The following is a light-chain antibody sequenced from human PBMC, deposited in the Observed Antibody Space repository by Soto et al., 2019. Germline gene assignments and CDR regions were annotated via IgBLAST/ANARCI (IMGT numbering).Light chain of an antibody. Sequence: QPVLTQSPSASASPGASVKLTCTLSSGHSSYAIAWHQQQPEKGPRYLMKLDSDGSHTKGDAIPDRFSGSSSGAESYLTISSLQSEDEADYYCQTWGTGIHVVFGGGTKVTVL. CDR3: QTWGTGIHVV. CDR2: LDSDGSH. V-gene: IGLV4-69*01. J-gene: IGLJ2*01. CDR1: SGHSSYA.